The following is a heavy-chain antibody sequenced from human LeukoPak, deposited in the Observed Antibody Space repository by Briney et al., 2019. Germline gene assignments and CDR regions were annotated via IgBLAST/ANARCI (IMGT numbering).Heavy chain of an antibody. Sequence: PGGSLRLSCVASGFSFSSNGMHWVRQAPGKGLEWVANIKQDGSEKYYVDSVKGRFTISRDSAKNSLYLQMNSLRAEDTAVYYCARVYYYGSGSYSDYFDYWGQGTLVTVSS. CDR2: IKQDGSEK. CDR3: ARVYYYGSGSYSDYFDY. J-gene: IGHJ4*02. D-gene: IGHD3-10*01. V-gene: IGHV3-7*04. CDR1: GFSFSSNG.